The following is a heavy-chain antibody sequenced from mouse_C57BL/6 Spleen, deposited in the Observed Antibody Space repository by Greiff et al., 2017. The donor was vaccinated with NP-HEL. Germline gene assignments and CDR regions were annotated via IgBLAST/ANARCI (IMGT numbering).Heavy chain of an antibody. Sequence: VQLQQPGAELVMPGASVKLSCKASGYTFTSYWMHWVKQRPGHGLEWIGEIDPSDSYTNYNQKFKGKSTLTVDKSSSTAYMQLSSLTSEDSAVYYCARSTGAWFAYWGQGTLVTVSA. D-gene: IGHD4-1*02. CDR1: GYTFTSYW. CDR3: ARSTGAWFAY. CDR2: IDPSDSYT. V-gene: IGHV1-69*01. J-gene: IGHJ3*01.